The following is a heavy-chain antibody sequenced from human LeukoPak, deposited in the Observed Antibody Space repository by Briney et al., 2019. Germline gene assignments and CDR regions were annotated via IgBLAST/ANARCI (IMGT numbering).Heavy chain of an antibody. J-gene: IGHJ6*02. CDR3: ATWAFYHDLDV. D-gene: IGHD1-26*01. CDR2: ISADGKA. CDR1: GMNFERYA. Sequence: GGSLRLSCAASGMNFERYAMHWVRQRPGKGLEWVGVISADGKADHADAVKGRFTVSRDNSKDSLSFQMSSLRDEDTALYYCATWAFYHDLDVWGQGATVIVSS. V-gene: IGHV3-43*02.